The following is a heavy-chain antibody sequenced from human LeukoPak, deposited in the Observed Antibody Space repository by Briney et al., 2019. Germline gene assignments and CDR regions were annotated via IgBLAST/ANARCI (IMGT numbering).Heavy chain of an antibody. D-gene: IGHD3-22*01. CDR2: ISDSGGYT. CDR1: GFTFRSYA. J-gene: IGHJ4*02. Sequence: PGGSLRLSCAASGFTFRSYAMSWVRQVPGKGLEWVSAISDSGGYTYYADSVKGRFTISRDNSQNTLYLQMNSLRAEDTAVFYCAKSYFSYDGSGFPPYLVVFDYWGQGTLVTVSS. CDR3: AKSYFSYDGSGFPPYLVVFDY. V-gene: IGHV3-23*01.